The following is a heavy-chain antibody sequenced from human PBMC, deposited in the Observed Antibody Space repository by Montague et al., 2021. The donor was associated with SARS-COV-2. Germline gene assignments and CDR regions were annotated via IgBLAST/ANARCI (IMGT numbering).Heavy chain of an antibody. V-gene: IGHV4-59*01. CDR3: ANIRRTQLLFGTLYYGMDV. CDR2: ITYSGGT. CDR1: GGSINSYY. Sequence: SETLSLTCTVYGGSINSYYWSWIRQPPGRGLQWIGYITYSGGTNYNPSLKSRVTISVDTSKNHFTLRLSSVTAADTAVYYCANIRRTQLLFGTLYYGMDVWGRGTTVTASS. D-gene: IGHD2-2*01. J-gene: IGHJ6*02.